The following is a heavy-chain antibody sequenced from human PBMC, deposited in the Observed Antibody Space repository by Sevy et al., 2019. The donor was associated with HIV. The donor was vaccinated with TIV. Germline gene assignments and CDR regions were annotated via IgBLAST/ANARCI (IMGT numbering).Heavy chain of an antibody. D-gene: IGHD3-22*01. J-gene: IGHJ4*02. CDR2: INPNSGGT. CDR3: ARVFSYYYDSSGYLLDY. CDR1: GYTFTGYY. V-gene: IGHV1-2*02. Sequence: ASVKVSCKASGYTFTGYYMHWVRQAPGQGLEWMGWINPNSGGTNYAQKFQGRVTMTRDTSISTAYMELSMLRSDDTAVYYCARVFSYYYDSSGYLLDYWGQGTLVTVSS.